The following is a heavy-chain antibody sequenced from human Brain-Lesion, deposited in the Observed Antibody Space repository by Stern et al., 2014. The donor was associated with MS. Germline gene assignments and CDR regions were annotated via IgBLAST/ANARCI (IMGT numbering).Heavy chain of an antibody. CDR2: IYYRGST. Sequence: QVQLQESGPGLVKPSETLSLTCTVSGGSISSSSYYWGWIRQPPGKGLEWIGSIYYRGSTYYNPSLKSRVTIYMDPSTNQLSLRLSLVTAADTAVYFCAKLWLGELPESPFDYWGQGTLVTVSS. CDR1: GGSISSSSYY. V-gene: IGHV4-39*01. CDR3: AKLWLGELPESPFDY. D-gene: IGHD3-10*01. J-gene: IGHJ4*02.